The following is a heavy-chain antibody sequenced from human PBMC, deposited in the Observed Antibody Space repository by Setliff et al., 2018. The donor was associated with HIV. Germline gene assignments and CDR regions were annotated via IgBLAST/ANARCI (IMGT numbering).Heavy chain of an antibody. V-gene: IGHV1-69*05. D-gene: IGHD3-22*01. CDR2: IIPIFGTA. Sequence: SVKVSCKASGYTFTSYGISWVRQAPGQGLEWMGWIIPIFGTANYAQKFQGRVTITTDESTSTAYMELSSLRSEDTAVYYCAWGYYDSSGIDYWGQGTLVTVSS. J-gene: IGHJ4*02. CDR3: AWGYYDSSGIDY. CDR1: GYTFTSYG.